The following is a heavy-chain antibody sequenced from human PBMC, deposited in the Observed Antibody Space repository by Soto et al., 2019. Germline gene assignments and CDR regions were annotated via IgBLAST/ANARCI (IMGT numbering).Heavy chain of an antibody. CDR1: GGSISSSSYY. V-gene: IGHV4-39*01. J-gene: IGHJ4*02. D-gene: IGHD1-1*01. CDR3: ASRTTVGYYFDY. CDR2: IYYSGST. Sequence: KPSETLSLTCTVSGGSISSSSYYWGWIRQPPGKGLEWIGSIYYSGSTYYNPSLKSRVTISVDTSKNQFSLKLSSVTAADTAVYYCASRTTVGYYFDYWGQGTLVTVSS.